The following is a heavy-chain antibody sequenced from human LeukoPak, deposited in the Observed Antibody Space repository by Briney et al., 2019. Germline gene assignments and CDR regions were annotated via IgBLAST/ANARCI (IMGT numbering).Heavy chain of an antibody. J-gene: IGHJ3*02. CDR3: ARPATLITIFGVVAHDAFDI. D-gene: IGHD3-3*01. V-gene: IGHV3-7*01. Sequence: GGSLRLSCAASGFTFSSYWMSWVRQAPGKGLEWVANIKQDGSEKYYVDSVKGRFTISRDNAKNSLYLQMNSLGAEDTAVYYCARPATLITIFGVVAHDAFDIWGQGTMVTVSS. CDR1: GFTFSSYW. CDR2: IKQDGSEK.